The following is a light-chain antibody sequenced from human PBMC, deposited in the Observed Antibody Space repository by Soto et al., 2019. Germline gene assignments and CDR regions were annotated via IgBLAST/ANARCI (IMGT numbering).Light chain of an antibody. CDR2: EVN. CDR1: SSDVGAYNY. V-gene: IGLV2-8*01. Sequence: QSALTQPPSASGSPGQSVTISCTGTSSDVGAYNYVSWYQHHPGKAPKLMAYEVNKRPSGVPDRFSGSKSGYTASLTVSGLQAEDEADYYCSSYAGSNSVVFGGGTKLTVL. J-gene: IGLJ2*01. CDR3: SSYAGSNSVV.